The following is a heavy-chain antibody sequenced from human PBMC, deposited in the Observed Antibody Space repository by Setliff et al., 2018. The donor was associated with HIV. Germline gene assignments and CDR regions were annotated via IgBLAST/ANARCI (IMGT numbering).Heavy chain of an antibody. Sequence: PGGSLRLSCAASGFTFSNCGMNWVRQAPGKGLEWVSYISDSSSTIYYAGSVRGRFTISRDNARNSLYLQMNSLRAEDTAVYYCARDSGSTWCASSRSDYWGQGTLVTVSS. J-gene: IGHJ4*02. V-gene: IGHV3-48*01. CDR1: GFTFSNCG. CDR3: ARDSGSTWCASSRSDY. D-gene: IGHD6-13*01. CDR2: ISDSSSTI.